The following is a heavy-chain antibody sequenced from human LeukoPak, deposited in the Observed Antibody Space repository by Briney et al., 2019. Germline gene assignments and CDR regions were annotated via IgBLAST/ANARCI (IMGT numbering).Heavy chain of an antibody. CDR2: IIPIFGTA. CDR3: ARARPEYSSSSVWFDP. CDR1: GGTFSSYA. V-gene: IGHV1-69*05. D-gene: IGHD6-6*01. J-gene: IGHJ5*02. Sequence: GASVEVSCKASGGTFSSYAISWVRQAPGQGLEWMGGIIPIFGTANYAQKFQGRITITTDESTSTAYMELSSLRSEDTAVYYCARARPEYSSSSVWFDPWGQGTLVTVSS.